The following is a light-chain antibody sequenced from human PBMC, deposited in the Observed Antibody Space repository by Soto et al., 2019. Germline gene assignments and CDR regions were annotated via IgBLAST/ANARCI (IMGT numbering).Light chain of an antibody. Sequence: EVVMRQSPATASLSPGERATLSCRASQSVSNNYLAWYQQKPGQAPRLLIYGASNRATGIPDRFSGSGSGTDSTLTISRLQPDDFAVDYCQHYGSSGTFGQGTKVDIK. CDR3: QHYGSSGT. V-gene: IGKV3-20*01. J-gene: IGKJ1*01. CDR2: GAS. CDR1: QSVSNNY.